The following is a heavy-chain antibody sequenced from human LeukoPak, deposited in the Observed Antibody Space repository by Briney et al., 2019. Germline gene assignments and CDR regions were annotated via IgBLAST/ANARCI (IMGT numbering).Heavy chain of an antibody. CDR3: AKDQGWTDGSGDY. Sequence: GSLRLSCAASGFSFSSYAMTWVRQAPGKGLEWVSTIDVSGDNTYYADSVKGRFTISRDNSKNTLYLQMNSLRAEDTAVYYCAKDQGWTDGSGDYWGRGTLVTVSS. CDR1: GFSFSSYA. V-gene: IGHV3-23*01. J-gene: IGHJ4*02. CDR2: IDVSGDNT. D-gene: IGHD3-10*01.